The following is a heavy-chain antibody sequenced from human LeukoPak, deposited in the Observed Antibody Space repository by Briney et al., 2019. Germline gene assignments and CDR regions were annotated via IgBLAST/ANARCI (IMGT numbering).Heavy chain of an antibody. CDR2: IRNKANSYAT. V-gene: IGHV3-73*01. CDR3: TTRYYDSSGYSYYFDY. J-gene: IGHJ4*02. D-gene: IGHD3-22*01. Sequence: PGGPLRLSCAASGFTFSGSAMHWVRQASGKGLEWVGRIRNKANSYATAYAASVKGRFTISRDDSKNTAYLQMNSLKTEDTAVYYCTTRYYDSSGYSYYFDYWGQGTLVTVSS. CDR1: GFTFSGSA.